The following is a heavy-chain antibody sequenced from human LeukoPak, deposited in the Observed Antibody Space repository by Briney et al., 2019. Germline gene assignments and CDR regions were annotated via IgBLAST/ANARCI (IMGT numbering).Heavy chain of an antibody. CDR1: GSTFTSYH. Sequence: ASVKVSRTATGSTFTSYHIPWVRQAPGNELERKVIINPSGGSTSYGQKFEGRVTMTRDMSTSTVYMELSSLRSEDTAVYYCARGGYYDSSGYYWGSRAFDIWGQGTMVTVSS. CDR2: INPSGGST. D-gene: IGHD3-22*01. CDR3: ARGGYYDSSGYYWGSRAFDI. J-gene: IGHJ3*02. V-gene: IGHV1-46*01.